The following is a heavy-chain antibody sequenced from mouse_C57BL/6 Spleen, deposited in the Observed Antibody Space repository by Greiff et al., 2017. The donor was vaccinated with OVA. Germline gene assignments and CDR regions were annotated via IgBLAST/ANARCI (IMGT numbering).Heavy chain of an antibody. V-gene: IGHV1-26*01. Sequence: VQLKQSGPELVKPGASVKISCKASGYTFTDYYMNWVKQSHGKSLEWIGDINPNNGGTSYNQKFKGKATLTVDKSSSTAYMELRSLTSEDSAVYYCARSDYSNHDYWGQGTTLTVSS. CDR2: INPNNGGT. J-gene: IGHJ2*01. D-gene: IGHD2-5*01. CDR3: ARSDYSNHDY. CDR1: GYTFTDYY.